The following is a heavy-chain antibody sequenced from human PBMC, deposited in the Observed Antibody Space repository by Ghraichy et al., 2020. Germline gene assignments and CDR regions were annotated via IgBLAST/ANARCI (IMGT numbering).Heavy chain of an antibody. J-gene: IGHJ4*02. D-gene: IGHD3-22*01. V-gene: IGHV1-69*13. Sequence: SVKVSCKASGGTFSSYAISWVRQVPGQGLEWMGGIIPIFGTANYAQKFQGRVTNTADESTSTAYMELSSLRSEDTAVYYCARAPTNYYDSSGYYYYLDYWGQGTLVTVSS. CDR2: IIPIFGTA. CDR3: ARAPTNYYDSSGYYYYLDY. CDR1: GGTFSSYA.